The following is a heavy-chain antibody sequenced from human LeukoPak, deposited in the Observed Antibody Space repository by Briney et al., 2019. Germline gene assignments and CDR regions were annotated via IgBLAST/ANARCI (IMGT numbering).Heavy chain of an antibody. Sequence: GGSLRLSCAASGFTVSSNYMSWVRQAPGKGLEWVSVIYSGDTTYYADSVKGRFTISRDNSKNTLYLQMNSLRAKDTSVYYCVRGFYYDSSGLGDYWGQGTLVTASS. CDR1: GFTVSSNY. CDR2: IYSGDTT. D-gene: IGHD3-22*01. J-gene: IGHJ4*02. V-gene: IGHV3-66*01. CDR3: VRGFYYDSSGLGDY.